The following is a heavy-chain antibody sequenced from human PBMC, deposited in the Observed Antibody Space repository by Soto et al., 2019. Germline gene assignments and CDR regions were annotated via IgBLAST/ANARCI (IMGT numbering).Heavy chain of an antibody. D-gene: IGHD1-7*01. V-gene: IGHV4-59*13. Sequence: PSDSLSLTCTVSGGSINTSYVSWIRQPPGKGLEWIGHIYSSGATNYNPSLKSRVTISVDTSKKQFSLKLSSVTAADTAVYYCARENNWNSLDYWGQGTLVTVYS. CDR1: GGSINTSY. CDR2: IYSSGAT. J-gene: IGHJ4*02. CDR3: ARENNWNSLDY.